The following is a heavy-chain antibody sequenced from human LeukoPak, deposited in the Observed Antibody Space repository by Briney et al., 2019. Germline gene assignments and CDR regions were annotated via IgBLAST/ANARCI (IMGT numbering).Heavy chain of an antibody. CDR3: ARDSGTWFYLQD. CDR1: GFSFGSYG. D-gene: IGHD2/OR15-2a*01. V-gene: IGHV3-33*01. J-gene: IGHJ1*01. CDR2: IRYGGSHQ. Sequence: PGRSLRLSWAASGFSFGSYGMHWVRQAPGKGLEWVAFIRYGGSHQFYADPVRGRFTISRDNPKNTLYLQMNSLRGEDTAVYFCARDSGTWFYLQDWGQGTLVTVSS.